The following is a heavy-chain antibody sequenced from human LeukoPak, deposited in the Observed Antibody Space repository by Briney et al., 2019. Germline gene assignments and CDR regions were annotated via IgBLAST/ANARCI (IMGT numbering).Heavy chain of an antibody. CDR3: AITYYYGSGSYYSYYYYGMDI. D-gene: IGHD3-10*01. V-gene: IGHV1-2*02. Sequence: GASVKVSCKASGYTFTDYYMHWVRQAPRQGLEWMGWINPNSGGTNYAQKFQGRVTMTRDTSISTAYMELSRLRSDDTAVYYCAITYYYGSGSYYSYYYYGMDIWGQGTTVTVSS. J-gene: IGHJ6*02. CDR2: INPNSGGT. CDR1: GYTFTDYY.